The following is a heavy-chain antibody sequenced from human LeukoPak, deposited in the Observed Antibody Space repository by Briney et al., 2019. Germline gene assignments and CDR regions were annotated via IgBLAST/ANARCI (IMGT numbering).Heavy chain of an antibody. J-gene: IGHJ4*02. CDR2: IYTSGST. V-gene: IGHV4-61*02. Sequence: PSETLSLTCTVSGGSISSGSYYWSWIRQPAGKGLEWIGRIYTSGSTNYNPSLKSRVTISVDTSKNQFSLKLSSVTAADTAVYYCARGRPYGDYGFDYWGQGTLVTVSS. CDR3: ARGRPYGDYGFDY. CDR1: GGSISSGSYY. D-gene: IGHD4-17*01.